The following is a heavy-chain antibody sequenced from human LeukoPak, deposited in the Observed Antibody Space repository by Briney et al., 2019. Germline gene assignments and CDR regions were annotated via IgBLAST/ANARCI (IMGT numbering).Heavy chain of an antibody. CDR1: GGSFSGYY. Sequence: PSETLSLTCAVYGGSFSGYYWSWIRQPPGKGLEWIGEINHSGSTNYNPSLKSRVTISVDTSKNQFSLKLSSATAADTAVYYCARGQLGYCSSASCYGAKNWFDPWGQGTLVTVSS. CDR3: ARGQLGYCSSASCYGAKNWFDP. D-gene: IGHD2-2*01. J-gene: IGHJ5*02. CDR2: INHSGST. V-gene: IGHV4-34*01.